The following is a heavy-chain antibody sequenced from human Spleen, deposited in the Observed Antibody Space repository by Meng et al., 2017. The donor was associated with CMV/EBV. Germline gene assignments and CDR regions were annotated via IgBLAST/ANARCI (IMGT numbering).Heavy chain of an antibody. CDR1: GFTFSDYR. CDR3: ARGSGSDY. CDR2: ISSSGRYI. V-gene: IGHV3-21*01. D-gene: IGHD3-3*01. Sequence: GGSLRLSCAASGFTFSDYRMNWVRQAPGKGLEWVSSISSSGRYIFYADSVKGRFTISRDNARDSLYLQMNSLRAEDTAVYYCARGSGSDYWGQGTLVTVSS. J-gene: IGHJ4*02.